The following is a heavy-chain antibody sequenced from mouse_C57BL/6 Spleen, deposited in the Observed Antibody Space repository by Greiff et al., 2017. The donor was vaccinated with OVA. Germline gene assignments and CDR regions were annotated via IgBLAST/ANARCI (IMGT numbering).Heavy chain of an antibody. V-gene: IGHV5-17*01. CDR2: ISSGSSTI. CDR1: GFTFSDYG. D-gene: IGHD2-5*01. CDR3: ARPNSNYFYFDY. J-gene: IGHJ2*01. Sequence: EVKLVESGGGLVKPGGSLKLSCAASGFTFSDYGMHWVRQAPEKGLEWVAYISSGSSTIYYADTVKGRFTISRDNAKNTLFLQMTSLRSEDTALYYCARPNSNYFYFDYWGQGTTLTVSS.